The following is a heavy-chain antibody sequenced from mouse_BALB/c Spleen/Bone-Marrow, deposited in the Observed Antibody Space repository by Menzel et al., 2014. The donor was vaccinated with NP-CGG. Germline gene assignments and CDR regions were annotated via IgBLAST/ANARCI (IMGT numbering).Heavy chain of an antibody. CDR1: GYSFTGYS. Sequence: EVQLQQSGPELVKPGASMKISCKVSGYSFTGYSMNWVKQSHGKNLEWIGVINPYNGGTSYNQKFKGKATLTVDKSSSSAYMGAISLTTVHSAIYYDARWGSYAMDYWAKGTSAQVSS. V-gene: IGHV1-19*01. J-gene: IGHJ4*01. CDR2: INPYNGGT. CDR3: ARWGSYAMDY.